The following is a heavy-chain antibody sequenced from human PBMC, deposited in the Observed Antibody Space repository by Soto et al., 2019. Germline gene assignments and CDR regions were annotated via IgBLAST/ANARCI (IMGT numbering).Heavy chain of an antibody. Sequence: HPGGSLRLSCAASGFTFSSYAMSWVRQAPGKGLEWVSAISGSGGSTYYADSVKGRFTISRDNSKNTLYLQMNSLRAEDTAVYYCAKDVTQDSSGYLLNDAFDIWGQGTMVTVSS. CDR1: GFTFSSYA. CDR3: AKDVTQDSSGYLLNDAFDI. D-gene: IGHD3-22*01. J-gene: IGHJ3*02. V-gene: IGHV3-23*01. CDR2: ISGSGGST.